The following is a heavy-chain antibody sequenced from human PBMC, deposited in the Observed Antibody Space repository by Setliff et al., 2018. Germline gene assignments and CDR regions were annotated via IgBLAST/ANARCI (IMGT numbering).Heavy chain of an antibody. CDR3: AKDRVNDGFWDFDS. V-gene: IGHV3-23*01. CDR2: VIQGGGG. CDR1: GFTFRDYT. J-gene: IGHJ4*02. D-gene: IGHD1-26*01. Sequence: HPGGSLRLSCAASGFTFRDYTLAWVHQVPGKGPEWVAGVIQGGGGVYADSVKGRSTISRDNSKNTIFLQMNNLRAEDTATYYCAKDRVNDGFWDFDSWGQGIVVTVSS.